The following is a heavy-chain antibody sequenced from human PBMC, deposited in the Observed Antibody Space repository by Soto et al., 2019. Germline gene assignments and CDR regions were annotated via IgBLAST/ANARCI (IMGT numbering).Heavy chain of an antibody. Sequence: QVQLQESGPGLVKPSGTLSLTCSVSGYSISSGYWWTWVRQAPGKGLEWIGEIYHSGSTNYNPSLKSRVTISVDKSKNQLSLKLTSVTAADTAVYYCARSRNYCLDCWGQGTLVTVSS. CDR1: GYSISSGYW. CDR3: ARSRNYCLDC. D-gene: IGHD1-7*01. V-gene: IGHV4-4*02. CDR2: IYHSGST. J-gene: IGHJ4*02.